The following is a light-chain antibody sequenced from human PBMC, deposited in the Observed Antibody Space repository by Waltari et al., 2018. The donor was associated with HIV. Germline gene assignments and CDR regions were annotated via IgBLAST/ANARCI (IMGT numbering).Light chain of an antibody. V-gene: IGLV2-8*01. CDR2: DVY. J-gene: IGLJ2*01. CDR3: SSYAGSKNRVV. Sequence: QSALTQSPSASGSPGQAVTISCTGTSSDVGAYEYFPWYRQHPGKAPKLMIYDVYKRPAGVPDRFSGSKSGNTASLTVSGLQAEDEATYYCSSYAGSKNRVVFGGGTFLTVL. CDR1: SSDVGAYEY.